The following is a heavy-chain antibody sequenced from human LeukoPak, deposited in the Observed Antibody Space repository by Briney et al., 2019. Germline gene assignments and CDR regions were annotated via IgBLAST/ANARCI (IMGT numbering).Heavy chain of an antibody. D-gene: IGHD3-16*02. CDR3: TREGVYAPDPSSYHRDAFDI. J-gene: IGHJ3*02. Sequence: ASVKVSCKVSGYTLTELSMHWVRQAPGKGLEWMGGFDPEDGETIYAQKFQGRVTMTEDTSTDTAYMELTRLKSGDTAVYYCTREGVYAPDPSSYHRDAFDIWGQGTVVVVSS. CDR1: GYTLTELS. CDR2: FDPEDGET. V-gene: IGHV1-24*01.